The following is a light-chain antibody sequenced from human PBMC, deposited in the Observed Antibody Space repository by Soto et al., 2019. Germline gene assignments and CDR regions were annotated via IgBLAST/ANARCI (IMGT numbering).Light chain of an antibody. CDR1: QDISSW. Sequence: DIQMTQSPSSVSASVGDRVTITCRTSQDISSWLAWYQQKPGKAPKLLIYEASSSQSGVPSRFSGSGSGTDFTLTISSLQPEDLATYYCQQANSFLGLTFGGGTKVDI. J-gene: IGKJ4*01. V-gene: IGKV1-12*01. CDR3: QQANSFLGLT. CDR2: EAS.